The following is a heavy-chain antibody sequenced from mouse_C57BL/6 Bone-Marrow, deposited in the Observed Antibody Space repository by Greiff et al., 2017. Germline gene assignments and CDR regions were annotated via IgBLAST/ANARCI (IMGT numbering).Heavy chain of an antibody. Sequence: DVKLVESEGGLVQPGSSMKLSCTASGFTFSDYYMAWVRQAPEKGLEWVANINYDGSSTYYLDSLKSRFIISRDNAKNILYLQMSSLKSEDTATYYCAREEDGYYWYFDVWGTGTTVTVSS. D-gene: IGHD2-3*01. J-gene: IGHJ1*03. CDR2: INYDGSST. V-gene: IGHV5-16*01. CDR3: AREEDGYYWYFDV. CDR1: GFTFSDYY.